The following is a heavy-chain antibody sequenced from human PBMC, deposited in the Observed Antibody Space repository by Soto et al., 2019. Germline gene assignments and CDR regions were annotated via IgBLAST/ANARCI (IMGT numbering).Heavy chain of an antibody. CDR1: GYTFTSYG. CDR3: ARGLGVTIPLYGMDV. V-gene: IGHV1-18*01. Sequence: ASVKVSCKASGYTFTSYGISWVRQAPGQGLEWMGWISAYNGNTNYAQKLQGRVTMTTDTSTSTAFMELRSLRSDDTAVYYCARGLGVTIPLYGMDVWGQGTTVTVSS. D-gene: IGHD3-3*01. J-gene: IGHJ6*02. CDR2: ISAYNGNT.